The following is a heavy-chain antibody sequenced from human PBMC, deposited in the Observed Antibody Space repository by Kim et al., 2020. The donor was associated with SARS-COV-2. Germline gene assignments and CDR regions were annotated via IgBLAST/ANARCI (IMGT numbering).Heavy chain of an antibody. CDR3: ARDARPKQLTYYYDSSGYYYFQH. J-gene: IGHJ1*01. CDR2: ISSSSSYI. CDR1: GFTFSSYS. V-gene: IGHV3-21*01. D-gene: IGHD3-22*01. Sequence: GGSLRLSCAASGFTFSSYSMNWVRQAPGKGLEWVSSISSSSSYIYYADSVKGRFTISRDNAKNSLYLQMNSLRAEDTAVYYCARDARPKQLTYYYDSSGYYYFQHWGQGTLVTVSS.